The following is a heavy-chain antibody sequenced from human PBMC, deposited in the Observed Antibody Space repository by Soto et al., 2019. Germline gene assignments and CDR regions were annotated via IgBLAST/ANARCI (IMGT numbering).Heavy chain of an antibody. J-gene: IGHJ4*02. Sequence: SETLSLTCSVCGASIISNDWWIWIRQTPGKGLEWIGEIFHSGRTNYSPSFKSRVTISVATSKSQFSLEMASVTAADTSVYYCARANLRSGWTFDHWGQGSPVTVSS. V-gene: IGHV4-4*02. CDR3: ARANLRSGWTFDH. D-gene: IGHD6-19*01. CDR1: GASIISNDW. CDR2: IFHSGRT.